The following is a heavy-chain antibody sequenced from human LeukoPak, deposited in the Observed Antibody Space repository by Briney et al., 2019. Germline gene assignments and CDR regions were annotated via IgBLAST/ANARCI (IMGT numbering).Heavy chain of an antibody. CDR2: IYYSGST. J-gene: IGHJ2*01. D-gene: IGHD3/OR15-3a*01. CDR1: GGSISSSSYY. V-gene: IGHV4-39*07. CDR3: TRNSGIIFGFRYSDL. Sequence: PSETLSLTCTVSGGSISSSSYYWGWIRQLPGKGLEWIGTIYYSGSTYYNPSLKSRVTISVETSKNQFSLKLSSVTAADTAVYYCTRNSGIIFGFRYSDLWGRGTLVTVSS.